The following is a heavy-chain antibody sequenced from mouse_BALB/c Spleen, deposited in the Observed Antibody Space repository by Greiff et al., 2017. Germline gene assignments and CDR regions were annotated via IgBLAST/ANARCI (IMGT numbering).Heavy chain of an antibody. CDR3: ARVYYGSSYPYYFDY. Sequence: EVQLQQSGPELVKPGASVKMSCKASGYTFTSYVMHWVKQKPGQGLEWIGYINPYNDGTKYNEKFKGKATLTSDKSSSTAYMELSSLTSEDSAVYYCARVYYGSSYPYYFDYWGQGTTLTVSS. CDR2: INPYNDGT. CDR1: GYTFTSYV. V-gene: IGHV1-14*01. J-gene: IGHJ2*01. D-gene: IGHD1-1*01.